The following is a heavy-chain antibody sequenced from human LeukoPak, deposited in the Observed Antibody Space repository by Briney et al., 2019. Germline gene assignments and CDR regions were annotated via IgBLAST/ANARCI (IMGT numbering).Heavy chain of an antibody. CDR2: MNPNSGNT. CDR1: GYTFTSYD. D-gene: IGHD2-2*01. V-gene: IGHV1-8*03. CDR3: ARGLRDIVVVQAHYYFDY. Sequence: ASVKVSCKASGYTFTSYDINWVRQATGQGLEWMGWMNPNSGNTGYAQKFQGRVTITRNTSISTACMELSSLRSEDTAVYYCARGLRDIVVVQAHYYFDYWGQGTLVTVSS. J-gene: IGHJ4*02.